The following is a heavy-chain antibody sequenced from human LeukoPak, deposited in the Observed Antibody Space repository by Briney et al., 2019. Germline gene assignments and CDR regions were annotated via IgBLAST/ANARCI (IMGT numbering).Heavy chain of an antibody. D-gene: IGHD6-13*01. V-gene: IGHV3-30*02. J-gene: IGHJ4*02. CDR3: ARDLMGIAYRGAFYY. Sequence: GGSLRLSCAASGFTFTNYGIHWVRQAPGKGLEWVAFIPFDGSNTYYADSVKGRFTISRDNAKNSLYLQMNSLRAEDTAVYYCARDLMGIAYRGAFYYWGQGTLVTVSS. CDR2: IPFDGSNT. CDR1: GFTFTNYG.